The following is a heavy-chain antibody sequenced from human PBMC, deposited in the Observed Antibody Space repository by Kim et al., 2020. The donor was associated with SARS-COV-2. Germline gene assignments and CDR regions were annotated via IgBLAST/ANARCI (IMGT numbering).Heavy chain of an antibody. J-gene: IGHJ3*02. CDR2: ISGSGSST. CDR3: AKDFDSDNSGAGCFD. CDR1: GFTFSSFA. V-gene: IGHV3-23*01. D-gene: IGHD2-15*01. Sequence: GGSLRLSCAASGFTFSSFAMNWVRQAPGKGLEWVSGISGSGSSTYYADSVKVRFSFSIDKAKNKLYLQMKILRAENTATDDCAKDFDSDNSGAGCFD.